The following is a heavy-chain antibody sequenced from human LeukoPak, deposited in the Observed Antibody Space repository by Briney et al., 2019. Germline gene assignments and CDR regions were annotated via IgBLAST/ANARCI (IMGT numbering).Heavy chain of an antibody. V-gene: IGHV4-34*01. J-gene: IGHJ4*02. CDR1: GGSISSYY. CDR2: INHSGST. D-gene: IGHD5-18*01. Sequence: SETLSLTCTVSGGSISSYYWSWIRQPPGKGLEWIGEINHSGSTNYNPSLKSRVTISVDTSKNQFSLKLSSVTAADTAVYYCARGRRGFGVWVQLWSTVFDYWGQGTLVTVSS. CDR3: ARGRRGFGVWVQLWSTVFDY.